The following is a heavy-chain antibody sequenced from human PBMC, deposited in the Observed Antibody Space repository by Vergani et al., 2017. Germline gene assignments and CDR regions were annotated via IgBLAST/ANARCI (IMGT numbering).Heavy chain of an antibody. CDR2: ISAYNGNT. CDR3: ARDPDIVVVPAAPYYYYYYGMDV. J-gene: IGHJ6*02. V-gene: IGHV1-18*04. Sequence: QVQLVQSGAEVKTPGASVKVSCKASGYTFTSYGISWVRQAHGQGLEWMGWISAYNGNTNYAQKLQGRVTMTTDTSTSTAYMELRSLRSDDTAVYYCARDPDIVVVPAAPYYYYYYGMDVWGQGTTVTVSS. CDR1: GYTFTSYG. D-gene: IGHD2-2*01.